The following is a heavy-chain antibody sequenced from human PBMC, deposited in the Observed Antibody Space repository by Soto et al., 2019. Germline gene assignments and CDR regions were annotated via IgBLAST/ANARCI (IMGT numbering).Heavy chain of an antibody. D-gene: IGHD2-15*01. CDR3: ARVSWSCSGGSCEDDY. J-gene: IGHJ4*02. CDR2: ISSSSSTI. V-gene: IGHV3-48*02. CDR1: GFTFSSYS. Sequence: GGSLRLSCAASGFTFSSYSMNWVRQAPGKGLEWVSYISSSSSTIYYADSVKGRFTISRDNAKNSLYLQMNSLRDEDTAVYYCARVSWSCSGGSCEDDYWGQGTMVTVYS.